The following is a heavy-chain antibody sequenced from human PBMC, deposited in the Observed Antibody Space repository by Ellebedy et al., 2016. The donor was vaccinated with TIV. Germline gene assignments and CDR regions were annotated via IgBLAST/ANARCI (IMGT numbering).Heavy chain of an antibody. CDR3: VRSSNTAMIYGGVDY. J-gene: IGHJ4*02. D-gene: IGHD5-18*01. CDR2: ISAGGIS. CDR1: GGSIGSYF. V-gene: IGHV4-4*07. Sequence: MPSETLSLTCTVSGGSIGSYFWTWVRQPAGEGLEWIARISAGGISNYNPSRKSRVTMSLDTSKNQFSLKLNSVTAADTAVYSCVRSSNTAMIYGGVDYWGQGTLVTVSS.